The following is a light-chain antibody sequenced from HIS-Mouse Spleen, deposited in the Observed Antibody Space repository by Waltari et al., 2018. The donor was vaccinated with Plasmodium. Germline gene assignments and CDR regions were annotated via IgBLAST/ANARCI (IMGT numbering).Light chain of an antibody. Sequence: QSALTQPASVSGSPGQSITISCTGTSSDVGGYNYVSWYQQHPGKAPKLMIYDVSNRPSGGSTRFPVSKSGNTASLTSSGLQAEDEADYYCSAYTSSSTVVFGGGTKLTVL. CDR2: DVS. V-gene: IGLV2-14*03. CDR1: SSDVGGYNY. CDR3: SAYTSSSTVV. J-gene: IGLJ2*01.